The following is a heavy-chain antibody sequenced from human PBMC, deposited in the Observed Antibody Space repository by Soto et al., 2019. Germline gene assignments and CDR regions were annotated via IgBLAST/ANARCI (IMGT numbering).Heavy chain of an antibody. Sequence: PSETLSLTCTVSGGSISSYYWSWIRQPPGQGLEWIGYIYYSGSTNYNPSLKSRVTISVDTSTNKLSLKLSSVTAADTAVYYCARGDPLLWFGEKVYYGMDVWGQGTTVTVSS. V-gene: IGHV4-59*01. CDR1: GGSISSYY. J-gene: IGHJ6*02. D-gene: IGHD3-10*01. CDR2: IYYSGST. CDR3: ARGDPLLWFGEKVYYGMDV.